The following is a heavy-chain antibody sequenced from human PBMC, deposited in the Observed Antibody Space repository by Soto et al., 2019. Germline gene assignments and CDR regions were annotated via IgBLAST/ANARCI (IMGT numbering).Heavy chain of an antibody. CDR1: GGSISSGDYS. CDR2: IDDTGTT. J-gene: IGHJ6*02. V-gene: IGHV4-30-4*01. Sequence: PSETLSLTCTVSGGSISSGDYSWSWVRQPPVKGLEWIGYIDDTGTTYYNTTLKSRVTIALDMSQNQFSVSLTSVTASDTAVYYCATDHRLDTGRGGYYYYAMDVLGQLTSVT. CDR3: ATDHRLDTGRGGYYYYAMDV. D-gene: IGHD2-2*02.